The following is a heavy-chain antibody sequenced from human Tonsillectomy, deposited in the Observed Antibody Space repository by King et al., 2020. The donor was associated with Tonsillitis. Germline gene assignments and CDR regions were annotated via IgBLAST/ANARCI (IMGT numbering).Heavy chain of an antibody. J-gene: IGHJ3*02. CDR3: VRDRSIAASGAGFAFDI. D-gene: IGHD6-13*01. V-gene: IGHV4-59*02. CDR1: GGSVSSHF. CDR2: ILDSGST. Sequence: VQLQESGPRLVKPSETLSLTCNVSGGSVSSHFWNWIRQPPGKGLEWIGYILDSGSTSYNPSFKSRVTISIDTSKNQFSLKLSSVTAADMAVYYCVRDRSIAASGAGFAFDIWGQGTMVTVSS.